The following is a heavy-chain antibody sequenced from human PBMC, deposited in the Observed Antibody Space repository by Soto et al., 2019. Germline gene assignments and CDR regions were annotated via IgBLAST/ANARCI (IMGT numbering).Heavy chain of an antibody. Sequence: GGSLRVSCTASGFTFGDYAMSWFSQAPGKGLEWVGFIRSKAYGGTTEYAASVKGRFTISRDDSKSIAYLQMNSLKTEDTAVYYCTSGPITMVRGVILSGNWFDPWGQGTLVTVSS. CDR1: GFTFGDYA. D-gene: IGHD3-10*01. CDR2: IRSKAYGGTT. V-gene: IGHV3-49*03. CDR3: TSGPITMVRGVILSGNWFDP. J-gene: IGHJ5*02.